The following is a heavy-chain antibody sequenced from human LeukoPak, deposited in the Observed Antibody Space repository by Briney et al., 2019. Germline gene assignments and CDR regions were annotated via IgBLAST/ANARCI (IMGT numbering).Heavy chain of an antibody. V-gene: IGHV1-46*01. CDR2: INPSGGST. Sequence: GASVKVSCKASGYTFTSYNMHWVRQAPGQGLEWMGIINPSGGSTNYAQKFQGRVTMTRDTSTSTVYMELSSLRSEDTAVYYCAKDLYHRYYHNSGHAFDYWGQGTLATVSS. D-gene: IGHD3-22*01. J-gene: IGHJ4*02. CDR1: GYTFTSYN. CDR3: AKDLYHRYYHNSGHAFDY.